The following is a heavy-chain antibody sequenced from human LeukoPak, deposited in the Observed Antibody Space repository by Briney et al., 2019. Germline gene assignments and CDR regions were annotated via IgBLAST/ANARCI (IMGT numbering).Heavy chain of an antibody. CDR1: GFTFSSYS. D-gene: IGHD2-15*01. CDR2: INSSSSYI. J-gene: IGHJ4*02. CDR3: AKATPPVLNDY. V-gene: IGHV3-21*01. Sequence: GGSLRLSCAASGFTFSSYSMNWVRQAPGKGLEWVSSINSSSSYIYYADSVKGRFTISRDNAKNSLYLQMNSLRAEDTAVYYCAKATPPVLNDYWGQGTLVTVSS.